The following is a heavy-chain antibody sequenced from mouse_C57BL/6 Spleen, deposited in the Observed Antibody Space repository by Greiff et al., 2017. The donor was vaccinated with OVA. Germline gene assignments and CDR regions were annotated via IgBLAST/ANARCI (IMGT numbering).Heavy chain of an antibody. D-gene: IGHD2-5*01. J-gene: IGHJ2*01. V-gene: IGHV1-82*01. Sequence: QVQLQQSGPELVKPGASVKISCKASGYAFSSSWMNWVKQRPGKGLEWIGRIYPGDGDTNYNGKFKGKATLTADKSSSTAYMQLSSLTSEDSAVYFCAREGSYDSIYWGQGTTLTVSS. CDR1: GYAFSSSW. CDR2: IYPGDGDT. CDR3: AREGSYDSIY.